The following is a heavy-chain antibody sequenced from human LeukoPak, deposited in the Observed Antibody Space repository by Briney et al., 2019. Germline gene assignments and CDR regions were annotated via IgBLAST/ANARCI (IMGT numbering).Heavy chain of an antibody. J-gene: IGHJ4*02. Sequence: SETLSLTCAVSGGSISSNYWSWIRQPAGKGLEWIGRIFTSENTNYNPSLKSRVTMSVDTSKNQFSLKLSSVTAADTAVYYCARTFTAMVSPFDYWGQGTLVTVSS. V-gene: IGHV4-4*07. CDR2: IFTSENT. CDR3: ARTFTAMVSPFDY. CDR1: GGSISSNY. D-gene: IGHD5-18*01.